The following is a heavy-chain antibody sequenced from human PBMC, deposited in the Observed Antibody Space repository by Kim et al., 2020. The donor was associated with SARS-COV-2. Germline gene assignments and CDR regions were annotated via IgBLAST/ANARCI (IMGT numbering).Heavy chain of an antibody. CDR2: IYYSGST. V-gene: IGHV4-59*08. Sequence: SETLSLTCTVSGGSISSYYWSWIRQPPGKGLEWIGYIYYSGSTNYNPSLKSRVTISVDTSKNQFSLKLSSVTVADTAVYYCARGSGYYYLYYYYGMDVWGQGTTVTVSS. CDR1: GGSISSYY. J-gene: IGHJ6*02. D-gene: IGHD3-22*01. CDR3: ARGSGYYYLYYYYGMDV.